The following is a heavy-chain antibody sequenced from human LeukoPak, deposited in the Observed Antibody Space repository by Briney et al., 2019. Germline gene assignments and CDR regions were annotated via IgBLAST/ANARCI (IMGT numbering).Heavy chain of an antibody. V-gene: IGHV3-23*01. D-gene: IGHD4-17*01. J-gene: IGHJ1*01. CDR3: AKEIYGDPTGGRFQH. CDR2: ISGSGGST. CDR1: GFTFSSYG. Sequence: PGGSLRLSCAASGFTFSSYGMSWVRQAPGEGLEWVSVISGSGGSTYYADSVEGRFTVSRDDSKNTLYLQMNSLRAEDTAVFYCAKEIYGDPTGGRFQHWGQGTLVTVSS.